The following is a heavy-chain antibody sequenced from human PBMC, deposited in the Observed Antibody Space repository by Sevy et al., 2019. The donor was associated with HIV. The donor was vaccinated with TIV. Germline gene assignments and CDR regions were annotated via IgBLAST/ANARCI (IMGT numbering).Heavy chain of an antibody. CDR3: AREGCTKPHDY. CDR2: LSFGCGEI. D-gene: IGHD2-8*01. Sequence: GALRLSCAASGFTFSKYSMSWGRQPPGKGREWVSTLSFGCGEINYADSVKGRFTISRDNSKSSLYLQMNNLRPEDTAVYYCAREGCTKPHDYWGQGTLVTVSS. J-gene: IGHJ4*02. CDR1: GFTFSKYS. V-gene: IGHV3-23*01.